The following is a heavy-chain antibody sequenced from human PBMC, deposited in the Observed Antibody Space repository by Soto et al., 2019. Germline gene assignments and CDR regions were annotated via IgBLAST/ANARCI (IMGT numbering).Heavy chain of an antibody. CDR3: ARSAIAALRWFDP. D-gene: IGHD6-6*01. Sequence: PSETLSLTCNVSGGSIYTYYWNWIRQSPGKGLEWIGYISDGGSTNYNPSLKSRVTISVDTSKKQVSLKLSSVTAADTAVYYCARSAIAALRWFDPWGQGTLVTVSS. J-gene: IGHJ5*02. CDR1: GGSIYTYY. CDR2: ISDGGST. V-gene: IGHV4-59*01.